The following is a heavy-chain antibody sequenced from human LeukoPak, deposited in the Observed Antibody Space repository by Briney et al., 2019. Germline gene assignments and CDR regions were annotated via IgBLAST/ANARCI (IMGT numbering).Heavy chain of an antibody. CDR3: ARDPGIVVVPAAIGGFYP. J-gene: IGHJ5*02. Sequence: SVKVFCKASGGTFSSYAISWVRQAPGQGLEWMGGIIPIFGTANYAQKFQGRVTITADESTSTAYMELSSLRSEDTAVYYCARDPGIVVVPAAIGGFYPWGQGTLVTVSS. CDR2: IIPIFGTA. V-gene: IGHV1-69*13. D-gene: IGHD2-2*01. CDR1: GGTFSSYA.